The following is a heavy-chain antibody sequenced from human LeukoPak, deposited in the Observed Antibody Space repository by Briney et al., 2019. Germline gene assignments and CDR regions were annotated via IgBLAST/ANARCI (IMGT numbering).Heavy chain of an antibody. CDR1: GYSFTTYW. J-gene: IGHJ4*02. CDR2: IYPGDSDT. D-gene: IGHD6-13*01. Sequence: GESLKISCKASGYSFTTYWIGWVRQMPGKGLEWMGIIYPGDSDTRYSPSFQGQVTISADKSINTAYLQCSSLKASDTAIYYCARPAAGNQYYFEYWGQGTLVTVSS. CDR3: ARPAAGNQYYFEY. V-gene: IGHV5-51*01.